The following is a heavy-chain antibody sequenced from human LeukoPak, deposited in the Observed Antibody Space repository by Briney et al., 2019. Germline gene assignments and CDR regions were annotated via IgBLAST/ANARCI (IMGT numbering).Heavy chain of an antibody. CDR1: GGSFSGYY. J-gene: IGHJ5*02. Sequence: PSETLSLTCAVYGGSFSGYYWSWIRQPPGKGLEWIGEINHSGSTNYNPSLKSRVTISVDTSKNQFSLKPSSVTAADTAVYYCARGPRIAVAGNYNWFDPWGQGTLVTVSS. CDR3: ARGPRIAVAGNYNWFDP. D-gene: IGHD6-19*01. V-gene: IGHV4-34*01. CDR2: INHSGST.